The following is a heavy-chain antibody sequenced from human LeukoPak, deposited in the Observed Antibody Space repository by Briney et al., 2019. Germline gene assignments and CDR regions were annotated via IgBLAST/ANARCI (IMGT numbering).Heavy chain of an antibody. J-gene: IGHJ6*02. V-gene: IGHV4-34*01. CDR1: GGSISSYY. CDR3: ARVMITFGGVIVKGYYYYGMDV. CDR2: INHSGST. Sequence: SGTLSLTCTVSGGSISSYYWSWIRQPPGKGLEWIGEINHSGSTNYNPSLKSRVTISVDTSKNQFSLKLSSVTAADTAVYYCARVMITFGGVIVKGYYYYGMDVWGQGTTVTVSS. D-gene: IGHD3-16*02.